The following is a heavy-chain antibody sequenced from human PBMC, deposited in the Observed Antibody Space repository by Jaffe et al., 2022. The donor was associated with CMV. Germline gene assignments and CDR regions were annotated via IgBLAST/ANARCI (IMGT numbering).Heavy chain of an antibody. J-gene: IGHJ4*02. V-gene: IGHV4-39*01. CDR1: GASISSDSYY. Sequence: QLHLQESGPGLLKPSETLSLTCSVSGASISSDSYYWGWIRQPPGKGLEWIATIYYSGSTYYNPSLKSRVTISVDSSKNQFSLKLSSVTAADTALYYCARHFEDGSGFRFYNFFDFWGQGTLVTVSS. CDR2: IYYSGST. D-gene: IGHD3-22*01. CDR3: ARHFEDGSGFRFYNFFDF.